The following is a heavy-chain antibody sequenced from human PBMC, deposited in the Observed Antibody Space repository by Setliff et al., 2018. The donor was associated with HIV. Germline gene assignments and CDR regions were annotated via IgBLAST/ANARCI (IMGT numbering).Heavy chain of an antibody. D-gene: IGHD2-8*01. J-gene: IGHJ6*03. CDR2: IYPKSGDT. V-gene: IGHV1-2*02. CDR3: ARRGHEVYGYYYYYYYMDV. Sequence: ASVKVSCKASGYTFTDYYMHWMRQAPGRGLEWMGWIYPKSGDTNYEQKFQGRVTLTRDTSTSTAYMELRSLRSDDTAVYYCARRGHEVYGYYYYYYYMDVWGKGTTVTVSS. CDR1: GYTFTDYY.